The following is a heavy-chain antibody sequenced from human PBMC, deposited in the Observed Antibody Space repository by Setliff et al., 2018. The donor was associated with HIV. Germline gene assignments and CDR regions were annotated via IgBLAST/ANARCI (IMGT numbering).Heavy chain of an antibody. CDR3: ARAPANYHDSSGFYFGGDYYFDF. CDR2: VYFLGNR. CDR1: GGSILSSGGYF. J-gene: IGHJ4*02. D-gene: IGHD3-22*01. Sequence: TLSLTCTVSGGSILSSGGYFWGWIRQSPGRGLEWLGTVYFLGNRYLNPSLKSRVAVSVDTSKNHFSLRLTSVTAADTAVYYCARAPANYHDSSGFYFGGDYYFDFWGQGTLVTVSS. V-gene: IGHV4-39*02.